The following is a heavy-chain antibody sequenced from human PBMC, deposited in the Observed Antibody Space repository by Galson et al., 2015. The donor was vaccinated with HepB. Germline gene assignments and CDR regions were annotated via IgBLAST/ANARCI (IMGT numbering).Heavy chain of an antibody. Sequence: CAISCYRVSSNSVPWHCIRQSPSRGLEWLGRTYYKSKWSNNNAISVKSRITISADTSKNQSSLQLHSVTPEDTAVYYCARGDKDLAAWGQGTLVTVSS. CDR1: CYRVSSNSVP. J-gene: IGHJ5*02. V-gene: IGHV6-1*01. D-gene: IGHD6-19*01. CDR2: TYYKSKWSN. CDR3: ARGDKDLAA.